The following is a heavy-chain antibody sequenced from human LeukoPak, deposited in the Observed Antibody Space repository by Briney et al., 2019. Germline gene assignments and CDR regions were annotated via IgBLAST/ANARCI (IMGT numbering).Heavy chain of an antibody. Sequence: GGSLRLSCAASGFTFSSYEMNWVRQAPGKRLEWVSYISGSGRTIYYADSVKGRFTISRDNAKNSLYLQMNSLRAEDTAVYYCARVGYCSSASCYDYWGQGTLVTVSS. J-gene: IGHJ4*02. V-gene: IGHV3-48*03. CDR3: ARVGYCSSASCYDY. D-gene: IGHD2-2*01. CDR2: ISGSGRTI. CDR1: GFTFSSYE.